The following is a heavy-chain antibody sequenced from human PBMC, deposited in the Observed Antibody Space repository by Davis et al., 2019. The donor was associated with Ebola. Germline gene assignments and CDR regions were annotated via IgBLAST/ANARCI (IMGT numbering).Heavy chain of an antibody. Sequence: ASVKVSCKASGYTFTSYYMHWVRQATGQGLEWMGWMNPNSGNTGYAQKFQGRVTMTRNTSISTAYMELSSLRSEDTAVYYCARGDYYGSGSYYRTHYYYYGMDVWGQGTTVTVSS. CDR1: GYTFTSYY. J-gene: IGHJ6*02. CDR2: MNPNSGNT. CDR3: ARGDYYGSGSYYRTHYYYYGMDV. D-gene: IGHD3-10*01. V-gene: IGHV1-8*02.